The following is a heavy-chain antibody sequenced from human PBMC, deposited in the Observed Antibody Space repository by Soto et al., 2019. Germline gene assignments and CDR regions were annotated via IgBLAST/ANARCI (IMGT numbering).Heavy chain of an antibody. D-gene: IGHD4-17*01. CDR2: IIPILGIA. J-gene: IGHJ4*02. Sequence: SVKVSCKASGGTFSSYTISWVRQAPGQGLEWMGRIIPILGIANYAQKFQGRVAITADKSTSTAYMELSSLRSEDTAVYYCAREGYILWTKVTETYFDYWGQRYLVTVSS. CDR1: GGTFSSYT. CDR3: AREGYILWTKVTETYFDY. V-gene: IGHV1-69*04.